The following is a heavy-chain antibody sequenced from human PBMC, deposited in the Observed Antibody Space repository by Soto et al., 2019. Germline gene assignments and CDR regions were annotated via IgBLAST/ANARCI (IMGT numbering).Heavy chain of an antibody. Sequence: QVQLVESGGGVVQPGRSLRLSCAASGFTFSSYAMHWVRQAPGKGLEWVAVISYDGSNKYYADSVKGRFTISRDNSKNTLYLQMNSLRAGDTAVYYCARDLYDFWSGYNPSPFGMDVW. V-gene: IGHV3-30-3*01. CDR3: ARDLYDFWSGYNPSPFGMDV. CDR2: ISYDGSNK. J-gene: IGHJ6*01. D-gene: IGHD3-3*01. CDR1: GFTFSSYA.